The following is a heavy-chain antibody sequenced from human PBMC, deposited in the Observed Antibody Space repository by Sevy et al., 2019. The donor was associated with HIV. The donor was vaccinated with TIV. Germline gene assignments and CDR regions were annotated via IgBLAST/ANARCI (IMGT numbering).Heavy chain of an antibody. J-gene: IGHJ6*02. CDR3: ARGARGTLPAYYYYGTDV. CDR1: LYSFSNYW. D-gene: IGHD1-1*01. Sequence: GESLKISCKGSLYSFSNYWIGWVRQMPGKGLEWMGIIYPSDSGTRYSPSFQGQVTISAEKSINTAYLQWSSLKASDTAMYYCARGARGTLPAYYYYGTDVWGQGTMVTVSS. CDR2: IYPSDSGT. V-gene: IGHV5-51*01.